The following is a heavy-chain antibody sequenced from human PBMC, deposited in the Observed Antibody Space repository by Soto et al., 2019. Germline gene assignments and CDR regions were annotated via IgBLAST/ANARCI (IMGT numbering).Heavy chain of an antibody. V-gene: IGHV1-8*01. CDR2: MNPNSGNT. D-gene: IGHD3-10*01. CDR1: GYTFTSYD. CDR3: AWRFGELSFGSWFDP. J-gene: IGHJ5*02. Sequence: ASVKVSCKASGYTFTSYDINWVRQATGQGLEWMGWMNPNSGNTGYAQKFQGRVTMTRNTSISTAYMELSSLRSEDTAVYYCAWRFGELSFGSWFDPWGQGTLVTVSS.